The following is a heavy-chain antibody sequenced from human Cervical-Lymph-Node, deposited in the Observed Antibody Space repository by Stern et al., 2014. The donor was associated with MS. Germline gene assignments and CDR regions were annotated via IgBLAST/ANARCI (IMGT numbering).Heavy chain of an antibody. Sequence: QVQLVQSGAEVKKPGSSVKVSCKASGGTFSSYAISWVRQAPGQGLEWMGGVIPILGTANYAQKFQGRVTITADKSTSTAYMELSSLRSEDTAVYYCARGEYYYDSSGYFPFDYWGQGTLVTVSS. J-gene: IGHJ4*02. D-gene: IGHD3-22*01. CDR3: ARGEYYYDSSGYFPFDY. V-gene: IGHV1-69*06. CDR1: GGTFSSYA. CDR2: VIPILGTA.